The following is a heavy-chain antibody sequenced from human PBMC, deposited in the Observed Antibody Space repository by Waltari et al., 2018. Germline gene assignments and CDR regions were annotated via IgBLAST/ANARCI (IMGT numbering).Heavy chain of an antibody. D-gene: IGHD5-12*01. J-gene: IGHJ3*02. Sequence: QVQLVESRGGVVQPGRSLRLSCAASGFTFSSYGMHGGRQAPGKGLEWVAVIWVDGSNKYYADSVKCRFTISRDNSKNTLYLQMNSLRAEDTAMYYCAKERRGGSKRGLDAFDIWGQGTMVTVSS. V-gene: IGHV3-30*18. CDR2: IWVDGSNK. CDR3: AKERRGGSKRGLDAFDI. CDR1: GFTFSSYG.